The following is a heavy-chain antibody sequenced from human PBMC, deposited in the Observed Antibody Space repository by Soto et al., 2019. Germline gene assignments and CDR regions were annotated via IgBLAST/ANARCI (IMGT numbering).Heavy chain of an antibody. V-gene: IGHV1-46*01. Sequence: ASVKVSCKASGYIFTAYSMHWVRQAPGQGLEWMGVVNPSGGSTNYAQKFQGRITITADKSTSTAYMELSSLRSEDTAVYYCARAGWGSGKLPLNYYYYGMDVWGQGTTVTVSS. J-gene: IGHJ6*02. D-gene: IGHD3-10*01. CDR1: GYIFTAYS. CDR2: VNPSGGST. CDR3: ARAGWGSGKLPLNYYYYGMDV.